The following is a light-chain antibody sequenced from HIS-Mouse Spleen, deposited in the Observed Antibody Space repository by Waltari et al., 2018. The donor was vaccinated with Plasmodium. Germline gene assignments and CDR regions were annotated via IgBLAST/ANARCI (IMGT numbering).Light chain of an antibody. V-gene: IGLV3-27*01. CDR1: VLAKKY. CDR3: YSAADNKRV. J-gene: IGLJ3*02. Sequence: SYELTQPSSVSVSPGQTARITCSGDVLAKKYARWFQQKPGQAPVLGIYKDRERPSGIPEPCSGSSSGTTVTLTISGAQVEEEADYYCYSAADNKRVFGVGTKLTVL. CDR2: KDR.